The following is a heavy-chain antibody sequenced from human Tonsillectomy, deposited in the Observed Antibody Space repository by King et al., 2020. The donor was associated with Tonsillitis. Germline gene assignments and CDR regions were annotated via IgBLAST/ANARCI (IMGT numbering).Heavy chain of an antibody. V-gene: IGHV3-48*04. CDR2: ISSSSSTT. J-gene: IGHJ4*02. Sequence: VQLVESGGGLIQPGGSLRLSCAASGFTFSSYGMNWVRQAPVKGLEWVSYISSSSSTTYYADSVKGRFTISRDNAKNSLYLQMNSLRAEDTAVYYCASYRQTVTSWDYWGQGTLVTVSS. CDR3: ASYRQTVTSWDY. CDR1: GFTFSSYG. D-gene: IGHD4-17*01.